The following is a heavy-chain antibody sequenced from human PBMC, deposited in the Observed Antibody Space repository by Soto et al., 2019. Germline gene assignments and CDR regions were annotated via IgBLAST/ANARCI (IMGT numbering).Heavy chain of an antibody. Sequence: SGPTLVNPTQTLTLTCTFSGFSLSTSGMCVSWIRQPPGKALEWLALIDWDDDKYYSTSLKTRLTISKDTSKNQVVLTMTNMDPVDTATYYCARIRYYYDSSGYYFPSFDYWGQGTLVTVSS. CDR3: ARIRYYYDSSGYYFPSFDY. CDR1: GFSLSTSGMC. D-gene: IGHD3-22*01. V-gene: IGHV2-70*01. CDR2: IDWDDDK. J-gene: IGHJ4*02.